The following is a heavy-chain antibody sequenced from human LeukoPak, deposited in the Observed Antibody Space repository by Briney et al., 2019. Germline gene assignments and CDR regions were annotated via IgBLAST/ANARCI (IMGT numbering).Heavy chain of an antibody. CDR1: GFTFSSRDW. V-gene: IGHV3-7*01. Sequence: GGSLRLSCVASGFTFSSRDWMTWVRQAPGKGLEWVANIKQDGSEKNYVDSVEGRFTISRDNAKNSVDLQMNSLRVEDTAVYYCARAVNLGYWGQGTLVTVSS. D-gene: IGHD3-16*01. J-gene: IGHJ4*02. CDR2: IKQDGSEK. CDR3: ARAVNLGY.